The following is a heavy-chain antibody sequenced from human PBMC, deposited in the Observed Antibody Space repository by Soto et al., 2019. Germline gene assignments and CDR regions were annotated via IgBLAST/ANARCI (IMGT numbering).Heavy chain of an antibody. CDR2: ISYDERNK. Sequence: QVQLVESGGGLVQPGRSLRLSCAASGFTFTFYGMHWVRQAPGKGLEWRAVISYDERNKFYADSVKGRFTISRDNSKNTLSLQMSSLRTEDTAVYYCAKGGSSYSDPVDDWGQGTLVTVSS. CDR1: GFTFTFYG. D-gene: IGHD6-6*01. V-gene: IGHV3-30*18. CDR3: AKGGSSYSDPVDD. J-gene: IGHJ4*02.